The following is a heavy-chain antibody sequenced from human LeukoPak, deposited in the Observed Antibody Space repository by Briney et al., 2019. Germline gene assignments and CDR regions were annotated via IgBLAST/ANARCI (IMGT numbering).Heavy chain of an antibody. D-gene: IGHD3-10*01. CDR1: GFTFSSYS. J-gene: IGHJ6*02. CDR2: ISSSSSSI. CDR3: ARDYHIGGYGSLLEYGMDV. V-gene: IGHV3-21*01. Sequence: GGSLRLSCTASGFTFSSYSMNWVRQAPGKGLEWVSFISSSSSSIYYTDSLKGRFTISRDNAKNSLYLQMNSLRAEDTAVYYCARDYHIGGYGSLLEYGMDVWGQGTTVTVSS.